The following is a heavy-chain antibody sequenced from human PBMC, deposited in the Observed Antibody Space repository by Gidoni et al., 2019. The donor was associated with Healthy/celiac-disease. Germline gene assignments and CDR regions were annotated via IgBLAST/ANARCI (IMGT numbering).Heavy chain of an antibody. J-gene: IGHJ3*02. Sequence: WIRQPPGKGLEWIGSIYYSGSTYYNPSLKSRVTISVDTSKNQFSLKLSSVTAADTAVYYCARLSGSYGAFDIWGQGTMVTVSS. CDR2: IYYSGST. D-gene: IGHD1-26*01. V-gene: IGHV4-39*01. CDR3: ARLSGSYGAFDI.